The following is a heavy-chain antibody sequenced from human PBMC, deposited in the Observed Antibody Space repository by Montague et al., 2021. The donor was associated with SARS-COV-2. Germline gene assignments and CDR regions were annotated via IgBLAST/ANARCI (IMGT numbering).Heavy chain of an antibody. V-gene: IGHV4-59*01. D-gene: IGHD3-10*01. CDR3: ARVQRGYYYGLGVSAHFAY. Sequence: SETLSLTCTVSGGSIRNYYWRRIRQPPGKELEWFGYIYYSGSTNYNPSLKSRVTISVDTSKNQFSLKLSSVTAADTAVYYCARVQRGYYYGLGVSAHFAYWAQGTLVTVSS. CDR1: GGSIRNYY. J-gene: IGHJ4*02. CDR2: IYYSGST.